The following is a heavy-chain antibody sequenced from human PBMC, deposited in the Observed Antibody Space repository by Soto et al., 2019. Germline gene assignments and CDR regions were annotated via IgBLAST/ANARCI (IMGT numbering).Heavy chain of an antibody. CDR3: ARDVSGIAARVYYYYYMDV. D-gene: IGHD6-6*01. Sequence: GGSLRLSCAASGFTFSSYSMDWVRQAPGKGLEWVSSISSSSSYIYYADSVKGRFTISRDNAKNSLYLQMNSLRAEDTAVYYCARDVSGIAARVYYYYYMDVWGKGTTVTVSS. V-gene: IGHV3-21*01. CDR2: ISSSSSYI. CDR1: GFTFSSYS. J-gene: IGHJ6*03.